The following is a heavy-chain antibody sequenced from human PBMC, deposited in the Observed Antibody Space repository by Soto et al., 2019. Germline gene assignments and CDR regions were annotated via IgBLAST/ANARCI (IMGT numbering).Heavy chain of an antibody. Sequence: QVQLQESGPGLVKPSQTLSLTCTVSGGSISSGGYYWGWIRQHPGKGLEWIGYIYYSGSTYYNPSLKSRVTITVDPSKNQFSLKLSSVTAADTAVYYCARARGPKDGLGYCTNGVCYRRGYYYGMDVWGQGTTVTVSS. CDR3: ARARGPKDGLGYCTNGVCYRRGYYYGMDV. V-gene: IGHV4-31*03. CDR2: IYYSGST. D-gene: IGHD2-8*01. CDR1: GGSISSGGYY. J-gene: IGHJ6*02.